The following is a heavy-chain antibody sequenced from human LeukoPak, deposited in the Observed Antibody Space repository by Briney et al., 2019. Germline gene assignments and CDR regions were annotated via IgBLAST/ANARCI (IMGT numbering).Heavy chain of an antibody. V-gene: IGHV3-30*18. CDR3: AKDSSVDAFDI. CDR1: GFTFSSYG. J-gene: IGHJ3*02. D-gene: IGHD3-22*01. Sequence: PGGSLRLSCAASGFTFSSYGMHWVRQAAGKGLEWVAVISYDGSNKYYADSVKGRFTISRDNSKNTLYLQMNSLRAEDTAVYYCAKDSSVDAFDIWGQGTMVTVSS. CDR2: ISYDGSNK.